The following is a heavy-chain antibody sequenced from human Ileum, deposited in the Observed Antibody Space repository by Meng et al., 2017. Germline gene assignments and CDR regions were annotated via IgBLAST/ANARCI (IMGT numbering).Heavy chain of an antibody. Sequence: QMRRQESGPGPVMPSEPLSLICTVFGASVTTSHYQWGWIRQPPGKGLEWIGYASTNYNPSLKSRLTISLDTSKNQVSLKLTSVTAADTAVYYCARDHWGSLDYWGQGILVTVSS. J-gene: IGHJ4*02. V-gene: IGHV4-61*01. CDR1: GASVTTSHYQ. D-gene: IGHD7-27*01. CDR2: AST. CDR3: ARDHWGSLDY.